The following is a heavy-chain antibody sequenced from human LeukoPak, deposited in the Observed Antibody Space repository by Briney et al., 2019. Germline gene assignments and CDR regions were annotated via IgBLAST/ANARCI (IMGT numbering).Heavy chain of an antibody. Sequence: ASVKVSCKASGGTFSSYAISWVRQAPGQGLEWMGGVIPIFGTANYAQKFQGRVTITTDESTSTAYVELSSLRSEDTAVYYCARHYTTGTTFDYWGQGTLVTVSS. D-gene: IGHD1-1*01. CDR1: GGTFSSYA. V-gene: IGHV1-69*05. J-gene: IGHJ4*02. CDR3: ARHYTTGTTFDY. CDR2: VIPIFGTA.